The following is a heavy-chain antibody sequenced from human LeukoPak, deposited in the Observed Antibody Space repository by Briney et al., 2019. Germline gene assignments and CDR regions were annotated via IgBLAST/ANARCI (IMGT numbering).Heavy chain of an antibody. J-gene: IGHJ4*02. CDR1: GFTFSNHW. CDR2: IKQDGSQK. D-gene: IGHD1-1*01. CDR3: AKAAYFWNS. Sequence: GGSLRLSCAASGFTFSNHWMSWVRQAPGKGLEWVANIKQDGSQKNYVDSVKGRFTISRDNAKNSLYLQMNSLRAEDTAMYYCAKAAYFWNSWGQGTLVTVSS. V-gene: IGHV3-7*03.